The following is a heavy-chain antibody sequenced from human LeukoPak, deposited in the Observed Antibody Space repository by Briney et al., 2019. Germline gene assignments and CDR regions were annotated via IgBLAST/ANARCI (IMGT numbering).Heavy chain of an antibody. Sequence: AASVKVSCKASGGTFSSYAISWVRQAPGQGLEWMGRIIPILGIANYAQKFQGRVKITADKSTSKAYMQLSTLRYEDKAVYYCARRVGLRAGYNDYYFDYWGQGTLVTVSS. J-gene: IGHJ4*02. CDR3: ARRVGLRAGYNDYYFDY. D-gene: IGHD5-12*01. CDR1: GGTFSSYA. V-gene: IGHV1-69*04. CDR2: IIPILGIA.